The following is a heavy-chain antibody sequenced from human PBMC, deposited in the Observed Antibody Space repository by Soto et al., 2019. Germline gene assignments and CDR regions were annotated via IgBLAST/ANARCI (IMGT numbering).Heavy chain of an antibody. CDR1: GGSFSGYY. CDR2: INHSGST. CDR3: AREYSRDGFDP. J-gene: IGHJ5*02. Sequence: QVQLQQWGAGLLKPSETLSLTCAVYGGSFSGYYWSWIRQPPGKGLEWIGEINHSGSTNYNPSLKSRVTLSVDTSKNQFSLRLSSVTAADTAGYFCAREYSRDGFDPRGQGTLVTVSS. D-gene: IGHD6-13*01. V-gene: IGHV4-34*01.